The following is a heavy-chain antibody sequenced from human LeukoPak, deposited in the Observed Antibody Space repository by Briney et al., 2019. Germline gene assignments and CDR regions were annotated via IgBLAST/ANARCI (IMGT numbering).Heavy chain of an antibody. J-gene: IGHJ6*03. D-gene: IGHD2-2*01. Sequence: GESLKISRKASGYTFTGDWIGWVRQMPGKGLEWMGIIYPGDSDTKYNAPFQGQVTISADKSISTGYLQWGSLKASDTATHYCARPALYCSSTVCPPYMDVWGKGTTVTVSS. V-gene: IGHV5-51*01. CDR3: ARPALYCSSTVCPPYMDV. CDR2: IYPGDSDT. CDR1: GYTFTGDW.